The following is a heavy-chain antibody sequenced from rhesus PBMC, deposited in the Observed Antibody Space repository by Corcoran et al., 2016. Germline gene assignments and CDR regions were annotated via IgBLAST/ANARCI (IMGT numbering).Heavy chain of an antibody. V-gene: IGHV3S5*01. J-gene: IGHJ6*01. Sequence: EVQLVESGGGLVQPGGSLRLSCAASGFTFSSYGMSWVRQAPGKGLGWVSYISNGGGSTYSADSVQGRFAISRDNSKNTLSLQMNSLRAEDTAVYYCAKGPSWNPYGLDSWGQGVVVTVSS. CDR1: GFTFSSYG. CDR2: ISNGGGST. CDR3: AKGPSWNPYGLDS. D-gene: IGHD1-38*01.